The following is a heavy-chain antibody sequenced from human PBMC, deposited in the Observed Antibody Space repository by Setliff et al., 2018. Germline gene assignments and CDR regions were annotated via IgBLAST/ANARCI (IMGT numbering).Heavy chain of an antibody. CDR1: RFTFSNYW. V-gene: IGHV3-7*03. CDR2: IKEDGSEK. Sequence: PGGSLRLSCAASRFTFSNYWMSWVRQAPGKGLEWVANIKEDGSEKYYVDSVKGRFTISRDNAKNSLDLQMNSLRAEDTAVYYCAKGLRIAAAWGQGTMVTVSS. CDR3: AKGLRIAAA. D-gene: IGHD6-13*01. J-gene: IGHJ3*01.